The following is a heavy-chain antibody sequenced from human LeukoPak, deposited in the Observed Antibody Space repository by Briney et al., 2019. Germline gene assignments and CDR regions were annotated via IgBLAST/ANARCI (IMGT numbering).Heavy chain of an antibody. CDR1: GGSFSGYY. Sequence: SETLSLTCAVYGGSFSGYYWSWIRQPPGKGLEWIGEINHSGSTNYNPSLKSRVTISVDTSKNQFSLKLSSVTAADTAVYYCARVNDGDRYYYYYYMDVRGKGTTVTVSS. CDR2: INHSGST. CDR3: ARVNDGDRYYYYYYMDV. V-gene: IGHV4-34*01. D-gene: IGHD4-17*01. J-gene: IGHJ6*03.